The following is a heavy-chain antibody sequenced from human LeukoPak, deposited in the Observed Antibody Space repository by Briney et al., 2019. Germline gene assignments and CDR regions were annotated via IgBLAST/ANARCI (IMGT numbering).Heavy chain of an antibody. V-gene: IGHV4-59*02. Sequence: SWGTLSLSCAASGFTVSSYDMNWVRQPPGKGLEWIGYIYYSGSTNYNPSLKSRVTISVDTSKNQFSLKLSSVTAADTAVYYCARVDNTWVLDYWGQGTLVTVSS. CDR2: IYYSGST. CDR3: ARVDNTWVLDY. CDR1: GFTVSSYD. D-gene: IGHD1-1*01. J-gene: IGHJ4*02.